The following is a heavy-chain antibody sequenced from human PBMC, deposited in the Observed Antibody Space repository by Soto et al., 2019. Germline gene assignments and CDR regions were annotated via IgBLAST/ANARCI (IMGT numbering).Heavy chain of an antibody. CDR3: ARGRFNAFGI. Sequence: PSQTLSLTCAISGDSVSSNSVAWNWIRQSPSRGLEWLGRTYYRSKWYNDYGVTVKGRITINPDTSKNQFSLQLNSVTPGDTAVYYCARGRFNAFGIWGQGTMVTVSS. CDR1: GDSVSSNSVA. CDR2: TYYRSKWYN. D-gene: IGHD3-3*01. J-gene: IGHJ3*02. V-gene: IGHV6-1*01.